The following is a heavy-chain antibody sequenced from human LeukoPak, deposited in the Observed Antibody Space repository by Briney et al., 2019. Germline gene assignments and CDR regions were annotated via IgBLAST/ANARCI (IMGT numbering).Heavy chain of an antibody. V-gene: IGHV4-34*01. CDR1: GGSFSGYY. Sequence: SETLSLTCAVYGGSFSGYYWSWIRQPPGKGLEWIGEINHSGSTDYNPSLKSQVTISVDTSKNQFSLRLSSVTAADTAVYYCARGDNVLRFLEVDAFDIWGQGTMVTVCS. CDR2: INHSGST. CDR3: ARGDNVLRFLEVDAFDI. D-gene: IGHD3-3*01. J-gene: IGHJ3*02.